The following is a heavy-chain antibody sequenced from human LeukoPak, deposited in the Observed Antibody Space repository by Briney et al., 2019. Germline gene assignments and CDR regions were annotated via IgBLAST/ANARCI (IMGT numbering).Heavy chain of an antibody. V-gene: IGHV4-34*01. Sequence: SETLSLTCAVYGGSFSGYYWSWIRQPPGKGLEWIGEINHSGSTNYNPSLKSRVTISVDTSKNHFSLKLSSVTAADTAVYYCASSPRLAFDPWGQGTLVTVSS. CDR3: ASSPRLAFDP. CDR2: INHSGST. J-gene: IGHJ5*02. CDR1: GGSFSGYY.